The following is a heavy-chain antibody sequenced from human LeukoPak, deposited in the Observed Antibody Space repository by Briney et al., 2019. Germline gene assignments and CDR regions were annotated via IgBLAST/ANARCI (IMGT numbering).Heavy chain of an antibody. D-gene: IGHD2-2*01. CDR2: ISGGST. Sequence: GGSLRLSCAASGFTVSSNEMSWVRQAPGKGLEWVSSISGGSTYYADSRKGRFTISRDNSKNTLHLQMNSLRAEDTAVYYCAKPWGIVVVPAAFDYWGQGTLVTVSS. CDR1: GFTVSSNE. J-gene: IGHJ4*02. V-gene: IGHV3-38-3*01. CDR3: AKPWGIVVVPAAFDY.